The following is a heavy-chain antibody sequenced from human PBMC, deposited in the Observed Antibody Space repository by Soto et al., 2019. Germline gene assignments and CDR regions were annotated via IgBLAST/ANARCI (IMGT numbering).Heavy chain of an antibody. D-gene: IGHD2-2*01. V-gene: IGHV1-69*01. CDR2: IIPIFGTA. Sequence: QVQLVQSGAEVKKPGSSVKVSCKASGGTFSSYAISWVRQAPGQGLEWMGGIIPIFGTANYAKKFQGRVTITADEVTSTAYIELSSLRAEDTAVYYCASGVSSTSHTMDVWGQGTTVTVSS. J-gene: IGHJ6*02. CDR1: GGTFSSYA. CDR3: ASGVSSTSHTMDV.